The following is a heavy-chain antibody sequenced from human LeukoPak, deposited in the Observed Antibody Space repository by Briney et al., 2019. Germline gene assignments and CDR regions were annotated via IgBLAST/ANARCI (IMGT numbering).Heavy chain of an antibody. CDR1: GFTFSTYG. V-gene: IGHV3-30*02. D-gene: IGHD3-22*01. CDR2: IRYDGSNK. J-gene: IGHJ5*02. Sequence: PGGSLRLSCAASGFTFSTYGMHWVRQAPGKGLEWVAFIRYDGSNKYYADSVKGRFTISRDNSKNTLYLQMNSLRAEDTAVYYCAISMDYSDTSASDPWGQGTLVTVSS. CDR3: AISMDYSDTSASDP.